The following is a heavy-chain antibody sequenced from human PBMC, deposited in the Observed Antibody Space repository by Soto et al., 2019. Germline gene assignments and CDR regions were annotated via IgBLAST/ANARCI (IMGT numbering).Heavy chain of an antibody. CDR3: ARRDYDFWSGYYQGNWFDP. CDR1: GGSISSSSYY. D-gene: IGHD3-3*01. CDR2: IYYSGST. V-gene: IGHV4-39*01. J-gene: IGHJ5*02. Sequence: SETLSLTCTVSGGSISSSSYYWGWIRQPPGKGLEWIGSIYYSGSTYYNPSLKSRVTISVDTSKNQFSLKLSSVTAADTAVYYCARRDYDFWSGYYQGNWFDPWGQGTLVTVSS.